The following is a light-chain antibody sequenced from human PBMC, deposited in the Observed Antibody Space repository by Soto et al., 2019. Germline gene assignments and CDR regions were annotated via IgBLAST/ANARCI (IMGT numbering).Light chain of an antibody. Sequence: DVVMTQSPLSLPVTLGQPASISCRSSQSLVYSDGNTYLNWFQQRPGQSPRRLIYKVSNRDSGVPDRCSGSGLGTDFTLKISRVEAEDVGVYYCMQGTYWPLTFGGGTKVEIK. V-gene: IGKV2-30*01. CDR3: MQGTYWPLT. CDR2: KVS. CDR1: QSLVYSDGNTY. J-gene: IGKJ4*01.